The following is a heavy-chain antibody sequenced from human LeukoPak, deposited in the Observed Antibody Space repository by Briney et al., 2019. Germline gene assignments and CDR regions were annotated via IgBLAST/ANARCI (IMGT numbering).Heavy chain of an antibody. CDR3: ARPTARLGWFDP. V-gene: IGHV4-38-2*02. D-gene: IGHD6-6*01. J-gene: IGHJ5*02. Sequence: SETLSLTCTVSGYSISSGYYWGWIRQPPGKGLEWIGSIYHSGSTYYNPSLKSRVTISVDTSKNQFSLKLSSVTAADTAVYYCARPTARLGWFDPWGQGTLVTVSS. CDR1: GYSISSGYY. CDR2: IYHSGST.